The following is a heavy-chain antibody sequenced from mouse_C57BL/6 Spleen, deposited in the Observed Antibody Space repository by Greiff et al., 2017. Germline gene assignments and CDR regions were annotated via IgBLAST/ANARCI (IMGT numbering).Heavy chain of an antibody. CDR2: INYDGSST. D-gene: IGHD2-3*01. J-gene: IGHJ3*01. CDR1: GFTFSDYY. Sequence: EVKLVESEGGLVQPGSSMKLSCTASGFTFSDYYMAWVRQVPEKGLEWVANINYDGSSTYYLDSLKSRFIISRDNAKNILYLQMSSLKSEDTATYYCARAVYDGYYETWFAYWGQGTLVTVSA. V-gene: IGHV5-16*01. CDR3: ARAVYDGYYETWFAY.